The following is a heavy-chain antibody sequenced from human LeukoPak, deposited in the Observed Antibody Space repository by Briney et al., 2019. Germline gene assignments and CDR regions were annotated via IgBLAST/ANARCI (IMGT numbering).Heavy chain of an antibody. Sequence: GGSLRVSCAASGFNISNYSMNWVRQAPGKGLEWVSSITGKSSYIYYADSVKGRFTLSRDNAKNSLSLQMNSLRAEDTAVYYCARDGYSYGFFDYWGQGTLVTVSS. V-gene: IGHV3-21*01. D-gene: IGHD5-18*01. CDR1: GFNISNYS. CDR2: ITGKSSYI. CDR3: ARDGYSYGFFDY. J-gene: IGHJ4*02.